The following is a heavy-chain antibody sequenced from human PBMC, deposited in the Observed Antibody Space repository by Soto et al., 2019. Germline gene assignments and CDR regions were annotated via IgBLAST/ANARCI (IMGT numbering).Heavy chain of an antibody. CDR1: GVSIGDRCCY. Sequence: LSRKSTVSGVSIGDRCCYWNRIRTHAVKGPDVIGYIYYSGNTNYNPSLKSRVTISVDTSKIELSLRLSSVSAADTAVYYCARDPQYTDSSGYCVSSGNLDYWGQGNLVNVSS. D-gene: IGHD3-22*01. J-gene: IGHJ4*02. CDR3: ARDPQYTDSSGYCVSSGNLDY. CDR2: IYYSGNT. V-gene: IGHV4-31*03.